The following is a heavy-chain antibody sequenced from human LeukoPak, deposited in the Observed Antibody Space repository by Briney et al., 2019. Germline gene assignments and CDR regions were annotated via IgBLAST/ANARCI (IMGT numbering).Heavy chain of an antibody. CDR2: ISGSGGST. J-gene: IGHJ4*02. V-gene: IGHV3-23*01. CDR3: AKVGRHQYGDYGYLDY. D-gene: IGHD4-17*01. CDR1: GFTFSTYV. Sequence: PGGSLRLSCAASGFTFSTYVMHWVRQAPGKGLEWVSAISGSGGSTYYADSVKGRFTISRDNSKNTLYLQMNGLRAEDTAVYYCAKVGRHQYGDYGYLDYWGQGTLVTVSS.